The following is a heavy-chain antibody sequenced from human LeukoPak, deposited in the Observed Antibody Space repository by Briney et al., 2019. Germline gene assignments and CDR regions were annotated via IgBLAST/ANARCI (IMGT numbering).Heavy chain of an antibody. J-gene: IGHJ4*02. V-gene: IGHV4-59*08. D-gene: IGHD1-26*01. CDR2: ISYGGAT. CDR3: ARHGGTLDYFDY. Sequence: SETLSLTCTVSGGSISSYYWSWIRQPPGKGLEWIGYISYGGATSYNPSLKRRVTISVDSPKNRFSLRLSSLTAADTALYYCARHGGTLDYFDYWGPGSLVTVFS. CDR1: GGSISSYY.